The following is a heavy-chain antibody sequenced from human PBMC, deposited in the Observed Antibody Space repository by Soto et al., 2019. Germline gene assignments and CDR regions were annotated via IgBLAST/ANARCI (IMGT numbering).Heavy chain of an antibody. CDR3: ASRAAAGTDY. CDR1: GGSISSSSYY. CDR2: IYYSGST. Sequence: QLQLQESGPGLVKPSETLSLICTVSGGSISSSSYYWGWIRQPPGKGLEWIGSIYYSGSTYYNSSPNSRVTKSVDTSKNQFALKLSSVTAADTAVYYCASRAAAGTDYWGQGTLVTVSS. J-gene: IGHJ4*02. V-gene: IGHV4-39*01. D-gene: IGHD6-13*01.